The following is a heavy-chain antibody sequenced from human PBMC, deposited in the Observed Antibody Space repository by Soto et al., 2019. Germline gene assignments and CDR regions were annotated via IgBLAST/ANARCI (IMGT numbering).Heavy chain of an antibody. Sequence: QAGGSLRLSCVASGFTFTTYWMSWVRQAPGKGLEWVANIRQDGGAQYYVDSVKGRFTISRDNAKNSVYLQMDSLRAEDTAVYYCVRGGHGSGSYLGYYWGQGILVTVSS. CDR3: VRGGHGSGSYLGYY. CDR2: IRQDGGAQ. V-gene: IGHV3-7*03. D-gene: IGHD3-10*01. CDR1: GFTFTTYW. J-gene: IGHJ4*02.